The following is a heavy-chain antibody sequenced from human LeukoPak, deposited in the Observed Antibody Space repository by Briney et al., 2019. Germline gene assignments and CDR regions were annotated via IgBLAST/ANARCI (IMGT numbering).Heavy chain of an antibody. CDR1: GYTFTGYY. J-gene: IGHJ5*02. V-gene: IGHV1-2*06. CDR3: ARDRGYSSSWYFPSNWFDP. CDR2: INPNSGGT. Sequence: ASVKVSCKASGYTFTGYYMHWVRQAPGQGLEWMGRINPNSGGTNYAQKFQGRVTMTRDTSISTAYMELSSLRSEDTAVYYCARDRGYSSSWYFPSNWFDPWGQGTLVTVSS. D-gene: IGHD6-13*01.